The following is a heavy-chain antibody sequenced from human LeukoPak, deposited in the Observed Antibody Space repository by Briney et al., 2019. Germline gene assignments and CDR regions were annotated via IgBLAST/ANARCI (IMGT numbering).Heavy chain of an antibody. D-gene: IGHD6-19*01. V-gene: IGHV4-4*08. CDR3: ARDNGKSSGWYGVDY. CDR2: IYTSGST. J-gene: IGHJ4*02. Sequence: SETLSLTCTVSGGSISNYYWSWIRQPPGKGLEWIGRIYTSGSTNYNPSLKSRVTISVDTSKNQFSLKLSSVTAADTAVYYCARDNGKSSGWYGVDYWGQGTLVTVSS. CDR1: GGSISNYY.